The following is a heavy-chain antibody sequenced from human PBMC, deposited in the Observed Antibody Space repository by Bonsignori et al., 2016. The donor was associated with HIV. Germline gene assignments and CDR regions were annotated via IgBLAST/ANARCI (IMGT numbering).Heavy chain of an antibody. CDR2: IYYSGSV. D-gene: IGHD3-10*01. V-gene: IGHV4-59*01. J-gene: IGHJ4*02. Sequence: GSLRLSCTVSGGSIDSYLWTWIRQPPGKGLEWIGHIYYSGSVNYNPSLKSRVTISVDKSKNQFSLKLSSVTAADTAIYYCARGQIRGVIKPFDYWGPGTRVTVSS. CDR1: GGSIDSYL. CDR3: ARGQIRGVIKPFDY.